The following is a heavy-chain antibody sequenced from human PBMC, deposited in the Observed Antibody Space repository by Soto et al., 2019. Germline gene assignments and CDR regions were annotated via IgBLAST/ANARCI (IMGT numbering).Heavy chain of an antibody. CDR3: ARVGTGTTLGMDV. J-gene: IGHJ6*02. Sequence: LGESLKISCKGSGYSFTRYWIGWVRQMPGKGLEWMGIIYPGDSDTRYSPSFQGQVTISADKSISTAYLQWSSLKASDTAMYYCARVGTGTTLGMDVWGQGTTVTVSS. D-gene: IGHD1-7*01. CDR1: GYSFTRYW. V-gene: IGHV5-51*01. CDR2: IYPGDSDT.